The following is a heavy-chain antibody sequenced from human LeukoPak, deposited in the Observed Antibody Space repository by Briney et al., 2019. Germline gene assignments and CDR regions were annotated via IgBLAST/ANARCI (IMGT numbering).Heavy chain of an antibody. J-gene: IGHJ4*02. V-gene: IGHV1-2*02. CDR2: INPNSGGT. D-gene: IGHD3-22*01. CDR3: ARRGLDYYDSNFDY. Sequence: ASVKVSCKASGYTFTGYYMHWVRQAPGQGLEWMGWINPNSGGTNYAQKFQGRVTMTRDMSTSTVYMELSSLRSEDTAVYYCARRGLDYYDSNFDYWGQGTLVTVSS. CDR1: GYTFTGYY.